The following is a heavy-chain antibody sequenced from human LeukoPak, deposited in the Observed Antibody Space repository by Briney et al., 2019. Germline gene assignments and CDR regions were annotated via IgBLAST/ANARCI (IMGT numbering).Heavy chain of an antibody. V-gene: IGHV4-34*01. CDR3: ARGPRGGSGYYCYYYGMDV. CDR2: INHSGST. J-gene: IGHJ6*02. D-gene: IGHD3-22*01. Sequence: PSETLSLTCAVYGGSFSGYYWSWIRQPPGKGLEWIGEINHSGSTNYNPSLKSRVTISVDTSKNQFSLKLSSVTAADTAVYYCARGPRGGSGYYCYYYGMDVWGQGTTVTVSS. CDR1: GGSFSGYY.